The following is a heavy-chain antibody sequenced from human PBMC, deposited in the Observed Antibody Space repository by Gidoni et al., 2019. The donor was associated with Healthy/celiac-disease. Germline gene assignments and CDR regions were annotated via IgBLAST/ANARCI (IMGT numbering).Heavy chain of an antibody. CDR1: GFTFSSYE. D-gene: IGHD6-13*01. J-gene: IGHJ4*02. CDR2: ISSSGSTI. V-gene: IGHV3-48*03. Sequence: EVQLVESGGGLVQPGGSLRLSCAASGFTFSSYEMNWVRQAPGKGLEWVSYISSSGSTIYYADSVKGRFTISRDNAKNSLYLQMNSLRAEDTAVYYCARDFSSSWYEGFDYWGQGTLVTVSS. CDR3: ARDFSSSWYEGFDY.